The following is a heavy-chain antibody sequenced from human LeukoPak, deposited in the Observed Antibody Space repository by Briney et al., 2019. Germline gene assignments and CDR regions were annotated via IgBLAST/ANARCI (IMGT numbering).Heavy chain of an antibody. Sequence: SETLSLTCAVSGDSSSSSIYYWGWVRQPPGKGLEWIGYIYYSGSTNYNPSLKSRVTISVDTSKNQFSLKLSSVTAADTAVYYCARLGGGGYYYDSSGYLDYWGQGTLVTVSS. CDR3: ARLGGGGYYYDSSGYLDY. CDR1: GDSSSSSIYY. CDR2: IYYSGST. V-gene: IGHV4-61*05. D-gene: IGHD3-22*01. J-gene: IGHJ4*02.